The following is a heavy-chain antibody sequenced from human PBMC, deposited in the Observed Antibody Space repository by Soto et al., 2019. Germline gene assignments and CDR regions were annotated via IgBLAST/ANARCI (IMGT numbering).Heavy chain of an antibody. J-gene: IGHJ4*02. CDR3: ARRHGPFDF. Sequence: QVQLQESGPGLVKPSETLSLTCTVSGGSISGYQWSWIRQPPGKGLEWIGYIYYSGSTSYNPSLKSRVTISVDTSKNQFSLKLSSVTAADTAVYYCARRHGPFDFWGQGTLVTVSS. CDR2: IYYSGST. CDR1: GGSISGYQ. V-gene: IGHV4-59*01.